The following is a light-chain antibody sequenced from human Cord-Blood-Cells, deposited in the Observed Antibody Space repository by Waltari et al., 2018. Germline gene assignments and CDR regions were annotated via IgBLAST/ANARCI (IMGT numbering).Light chain of an antibody. Sequence: IVLTQSPGTLSLSPGERANLSCRASQSVTSSYLAWYQQKPGPAPRLLIYGASSRATGIPARFSGRGSGTDFTLTIRRREPEDFAVYYCQQYGSSPRTCGQGTKLEIK. V-gene: IGKV3-20*01. CDR1: QSVTSSY. CDR2: GAS. CDR3: QQYGSSPRT. J-gene: IGKJ1*01.